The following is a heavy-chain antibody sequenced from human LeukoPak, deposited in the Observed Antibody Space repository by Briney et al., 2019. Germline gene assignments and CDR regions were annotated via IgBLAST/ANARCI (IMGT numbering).Heavy chain of an antibody. CDR2: VDPEDAKT. V-gene: IGHV1-69-2*01. D-gene: IGHD1-1*01. J-gene: IGHJ3*02. CDR1: GYTFIDHY. Sequence: ATVNMSCKVSGYTFIDHYMHWVKQAPGKGLEWMGLVDPEDAKTRLTDKFQGRVTLTADTSTDTVYMELSSLRSEDTAVYYCATLTRFFNWNAVGEAFDTWGQGTMVTVSS. CDR3: ATLTRFFNWNAVGEAFDT.